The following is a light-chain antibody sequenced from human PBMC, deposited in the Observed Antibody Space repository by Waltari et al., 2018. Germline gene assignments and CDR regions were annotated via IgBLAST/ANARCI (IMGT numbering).Light chain of an antibody. CDR2: KDK. V-gene: IGLV3-25*03. J-gene: IGLJ3*02. Sequence: YHQRPGQAPRLLIFKDKERPSEIPERFSGASSGTTVTLTITSVQAEDEADYFCQSADTSIANVVFGGGTKLTVL. CDR3: QSADTSIANVV.